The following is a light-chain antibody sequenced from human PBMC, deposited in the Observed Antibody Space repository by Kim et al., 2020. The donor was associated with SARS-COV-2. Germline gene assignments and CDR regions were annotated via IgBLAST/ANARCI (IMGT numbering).Light chain of an antibody. CDR2: DVT. CDR1: HSDVGGYNY. V-gene: IGLV2-14*03. Sequence: SITSSCTGTHSDVGGYNYVSWYQQHPGKAPQLVIYDVTNRPSGVSDRFSGSKSGNTASLTISGLQTEDEANYYCSSHSSGYTLGFVFGTGTQVTVL. J-gene: IGLJ1*01. CDR3: SSHSSGYTLGFV.